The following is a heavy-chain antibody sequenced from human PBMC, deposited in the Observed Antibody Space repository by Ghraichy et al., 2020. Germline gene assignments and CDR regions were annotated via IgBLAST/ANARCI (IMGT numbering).Heavy chain of an antibody. CDR1: GYTLTELS. J-gene: IGHJ6*02. CDR2: FDPEDGET. V-gene: IGHV1-24*01. CDR3: ATQDAMASSYYYYGMDV. D-gene: IGHD5-18*01. Sequence: ASVKVSCKVSGYTLTELSMHWVRQAPGKGLEWMGGFDPEDGETIYAQKFQGRVTMTEDTSTDTAYMELSSLRSEDTAVYYCATQDAMASSYYYYGMDVWGQGTTVTVSS.